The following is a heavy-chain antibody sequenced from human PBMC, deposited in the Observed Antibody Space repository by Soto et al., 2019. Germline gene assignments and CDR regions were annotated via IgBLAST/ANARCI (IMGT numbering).Heavy chain of an antibody. CDR1: GGSITANY. V-gene: IGHV4-59*01. J-gene: IGHJ5*02. Sequence: PSETLSLTCSVSGGSITANYWTWIRQSPGKGLEWVGYIYYTGITNYNPSLKRRVTISLDRSKNQFSLKLDSVTAADTAVYYCARALDYDFWGGRNWFDPWGQGTLVTVSS. CDR3: ARALDYDFWGGRNWFDP. D-gene: IGHD3-3*01. CDR2: IYYTGIT.